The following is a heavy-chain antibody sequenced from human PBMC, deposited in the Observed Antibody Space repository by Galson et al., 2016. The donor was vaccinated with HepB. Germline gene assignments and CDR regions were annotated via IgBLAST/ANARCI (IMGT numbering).Heavy chain of an antibody. CDR1: GFPFSSYY. V-gene: IGHV3-21*01. CDR2: ISSGSSYI. Sequence: LRLSCAASGFPFSSYYMNWVRQAPGKGLEWVSSISSGSSYIYYADSVKGRFTISRDNAKNSLYLQMNSLRAEDATLYYCARLLTSSSWYGWFDPWGQGTQVTVSS. D-gene: IGHD6-13*01. CDR3: ARLLTSSSWYGWFDP. J-gene: IGHJ5*02.